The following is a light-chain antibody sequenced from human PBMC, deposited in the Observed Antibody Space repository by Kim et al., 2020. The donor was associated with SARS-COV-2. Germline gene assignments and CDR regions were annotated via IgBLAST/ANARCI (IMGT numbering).Light chain of an antibody. J-gene: IGKJ4*01. CDR3: QQSNSFPLT. CDR1: QGISSW. CDR2: GAS. V-gene: IGKV1-12*01. Sequence: DIQMTQSPSSVSASVGERVTITCRASQGISSWLAWYQQKPGKAPDLLIYGASSLQRGIPSRFSGSGYGTEFALTINSLQPEDSATYYCQQSNSFPLTFGGGTKLE.